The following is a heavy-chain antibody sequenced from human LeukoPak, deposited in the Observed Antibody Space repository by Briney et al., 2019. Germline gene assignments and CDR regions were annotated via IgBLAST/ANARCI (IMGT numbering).Heavy chain of an antibody. CDR2: TYYRSTWYN. Sequence: SQTLSLTCAISGDSVSSNSVTWNWIRQSPSRGLEWLGRTYYRSTWYNDYAVSVRGRITVNPDTSKNQFSLHLNSVTPEDTAVYYCARRLTKYDCFDPWGQGILVTVSS. V-gene: IGHV6-1*01. CDR1: GDSVSSNSVT. CDR3: ARRLTKYDCFDP. J-gene: IGHJ5*02. D-gene: IGHD4-11*01.